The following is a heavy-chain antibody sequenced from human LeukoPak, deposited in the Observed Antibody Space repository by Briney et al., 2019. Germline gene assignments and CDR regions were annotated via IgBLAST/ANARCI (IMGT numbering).Heavy chain of an antibody. Sequence: ASVQVSCKASGHTCTSCYMHWVRQAPGQGLEWMGRIKPNRGGTYYAQKFQGRVTMTRDTSIRTAYMELSRLRSDDTAVYYCARDRGGHQIDYWGQGTLVTISS. J-gene: IGHJ4*02. CDR1: GHTCTSCY. CDR2: IKPNRGGT. V-gene: IGHV1-2*06. D-gene: IGHD6-25*01. CDR3: ARDRGGHQIDY.